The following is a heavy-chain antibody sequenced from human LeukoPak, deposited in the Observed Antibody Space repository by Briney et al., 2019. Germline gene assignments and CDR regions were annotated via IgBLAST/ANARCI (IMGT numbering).Heavy chain of an antibody. D-gene: IGHD6-19*01. CDR2: IRSKAYGGTT. CDR3: ASWPVGWYGEDS. J-gene: IGHJ4*02. Sequence: GRSLRLSCTASGFTFGDYAMSWVRQAPGKGLEGVGFIRSKAYGGTTEYAASVKGRFTISRDDSKSIAYLQMNSLKTEDTAVYYCASWPVGWYGEDSWGQGTLVTVSS. V-gene: IGHV3-49*04. CDR1: GFTFGDYA.